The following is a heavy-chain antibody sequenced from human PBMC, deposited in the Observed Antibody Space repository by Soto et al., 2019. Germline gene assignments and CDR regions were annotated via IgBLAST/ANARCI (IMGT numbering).Heavy chain of an antibody. J-gene: IGHJ3*01. D-gene: IGHD3-16*01. CDR2: IRYSEST. CDR1: GDSISSGGYY. Sequence: QVQLQQSGPGLVKPSQTLSLTCTVSGDSISSGGYYWTWIRQHPGKGLEWIGYIRYSESTYYNPSHRSRVIVSIDTSKNQFSLRLSSVTAADTAVYFGTRGAWGYAFDVWGQGTMVTVSS. V-gene: IGHV4-31*03. CDR3: TRGAWGYAFDV.